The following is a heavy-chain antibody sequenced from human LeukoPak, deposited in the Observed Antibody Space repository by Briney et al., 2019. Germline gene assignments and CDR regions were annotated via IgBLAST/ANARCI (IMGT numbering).Heavy chain of an antibody. J-gene: IGHJ4*02. Sequence: GGSLRLSCAASGFTFDDYTMHWVRQAPGKGLEWVSLISWDGGSTYYADSVKGRFTISRDNSKNSLYLQMNSLRTEDTALYYCAKGSYSCSWYSWGRFDYWGQGTLVTVSS. CDR1: GFTFDDYT. D-gene: IGHD6-13*01. CDR3: AKGSYSCSWYSWGRFDY. CDR2: ISWDGGST. V-gene: IGHV3-43*01.